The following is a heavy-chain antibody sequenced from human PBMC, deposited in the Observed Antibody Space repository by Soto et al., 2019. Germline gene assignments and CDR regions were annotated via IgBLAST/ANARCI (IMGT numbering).Heavy chain of an antibody. CDR3: ARHWSTTLLDFDY. J-gene: IGHJ4*02. CDR1: GGSISSYY. CDR2: IYYSGST. D-gene: IGHD2-2*01. V-gene: IGHV4-59*08. Sequence: SETLSLTCTVSGGSISSYYWSWIRQPPGKGLEWIGYIYYSGSTNYNPSLKSRVTISVDTSKNQFSLKLSSVTAADTAVYYCARHWSTTLLDFDYWGQGTLVTVSS.